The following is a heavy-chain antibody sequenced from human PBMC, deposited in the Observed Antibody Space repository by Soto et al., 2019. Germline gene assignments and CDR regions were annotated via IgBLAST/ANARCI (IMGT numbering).Heavy chain of an antibody. Sequence: GGSLRLSCAASGFTFSSYAMSWVRQAPGKGLEWVSAISGCGGSTYYADSVKGRFTISRDNSKNTLYLQMNSLRAEDTAVYYCASSVYAMSTNLGLRQRYYFDYWGQGTLVTVSS. CDR2: ISGCGGST. D-gene: IGHD2-8*01. J-gene: IGHJ4*02. CDR3: ASSVYAMSTNLGLRQRYYFDY. V-gene: IGHV3-23*01. CDR1: GFTFSSYA.